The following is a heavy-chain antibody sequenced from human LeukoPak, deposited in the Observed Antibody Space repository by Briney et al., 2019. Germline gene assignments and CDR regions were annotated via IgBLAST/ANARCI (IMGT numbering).Heavy chain of an antibody. CDR1: GGSFSGYY. CDR2: INHSGST. D-gene: IGHD3-9*01. Sequence: SETLSLTCAVYGGSFSGYYWSWIRQPPGKGLEWIGEINHSGSTNYNPSLKSRVTISVDTSKNQFSLKLSSVTAADTAVYYCARHASTYYDILTGYRGQYFDYWGQGTLVTVSS. J-gene: IGHJ4*02. V-gene: IGHV4-34*01. CDR3: ARHASTYYDILTGYRGQYFDY.